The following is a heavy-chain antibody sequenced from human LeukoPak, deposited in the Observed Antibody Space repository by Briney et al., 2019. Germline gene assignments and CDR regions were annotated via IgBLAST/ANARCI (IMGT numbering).Heavy chain of an antibody. V-gene: IGHV1-69*01. CDR1: GGTFTSDA. CDR3: ARGLEADYYYMDV. CDR2: IIPIFGTA. Sequence: SVKVSCKASGGTFTSDAISWVRQAPGQGLEWMGGIIPIFGTANYAQKFQGRVTITADESTSTVYMELSSLRSEDTAVYYCARGLEADYYYMDVWGKGTTVTVSS. D-gene: IGHD6-25*01. J-gene: IGHJ6*03.